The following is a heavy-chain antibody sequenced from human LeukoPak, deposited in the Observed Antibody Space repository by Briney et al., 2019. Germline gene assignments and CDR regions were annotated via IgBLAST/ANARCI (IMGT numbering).Heavy chain of an antibody. CDR3: AKDFKCEL. CDR2: IGGGGDT. J-gene: IGHJ4*02. Sequence: PGGSLRLSCAASGFTFSNYAMTWVRQAPGKGLEWVSVIGGGGDTKYADSVKGRFTISRDHSKNTLYLQMNSLRVEDTAVYYCAKDFKCELWGQGTLVTVSS. CDR1: GFTFSNYA. V-gene: IGHV3-23*01. D-gene: IGHD4/OR15-4a*01.